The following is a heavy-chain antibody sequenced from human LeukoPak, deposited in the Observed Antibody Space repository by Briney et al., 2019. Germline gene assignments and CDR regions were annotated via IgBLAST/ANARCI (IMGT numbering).Heavy chain of an antibody. CDR3: ARDPGVRWLVGFDF. CDR2: IWYDGSNK. D-gene: IGHD6-19*01. J-gene: IGHJ4*02. V-gene: IGHV3-33*01. Sequence: GGSLRLSCAASGFTFSTYGMHWVRQAPDKGLEWVAVIWYDGSNKYYGDSVKGRFTISRDNSKNTLYLQMDSLRAEDTAVYYCARDPGVRWLVGFDFWGQGTLVTVSS. CDR1: GFTFSTYG.